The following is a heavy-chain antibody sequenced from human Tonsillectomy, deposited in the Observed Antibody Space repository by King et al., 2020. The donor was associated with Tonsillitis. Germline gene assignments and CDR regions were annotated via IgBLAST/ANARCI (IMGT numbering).Heavy chain of an antibody. D-gene: IGHD1-26*01. Sequence: VQLVESGGGLVKPGGSLRLSCEASGFTFNTYSMAWVRQAPETGLEWVSSTTSNSLYKYYSESVKGRFTISRDNAKNSLYLQMNSLGAEDTAVYYCARVILGGATAFDFWGQGTLVTVSS. CDR3: ARVILGGATAFDF. CDR1: GFTFNTYS. J-gene: IGHJ4*02. V-gene: IGHV3-21*01. CDR2: TTSNSLYK.